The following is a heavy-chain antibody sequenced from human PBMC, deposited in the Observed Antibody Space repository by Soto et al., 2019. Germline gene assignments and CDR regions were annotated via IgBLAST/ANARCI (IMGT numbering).Heavy chain of an antibody. Sequence: LSLTCTVSGVSINNSSYYWGWIRQPPGKGLEWIGSIYYSGSTYYNPSLKSRVSIFVDTSKNQLSLKLSSVTAADTSVYYCARAQTYYYDSSGYYAWFDPWGQGTLVTVSS. CDR3: ARAQTYYYDSSGYYAWFDP. V-gene: IGHV4-39*01. J-gene: IGHJ5*02. CDR1: GVSINNSSYY. D-gene: IGHD3-22*01. CDR2: IYYSGST.